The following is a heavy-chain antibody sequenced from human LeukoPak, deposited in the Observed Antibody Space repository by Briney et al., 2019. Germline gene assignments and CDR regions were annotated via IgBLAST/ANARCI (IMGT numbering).Heavy chain of an antibody. V-gene: IGHV1-2*02. CDR1: GYTFTSYY. J-gene: IGHJ2*01. Sequence: ASVKVSCKASGYTFTSYYTHWVRQAPGQGLEWMGWINPNSGSTNYAQKFQGRVTMTRDTSITTASMELSSLKPDDTAVYYCARDSCGGGGCHYWYFDLWGRGTLVTVSS. CDR3: ARDSCGGGGCHYWYFDL. CDR2: INPNSGST. D-gene: IGHD6-19*01.